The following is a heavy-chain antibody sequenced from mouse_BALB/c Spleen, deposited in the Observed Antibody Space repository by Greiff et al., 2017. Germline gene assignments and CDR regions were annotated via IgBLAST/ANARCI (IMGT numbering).Heavy chain of an antibody. V-gene: IGHV3-6*02. Sequence: EVKLQESGPGLVKPSQSLSLTCSVTGYSITSGYYWNWIRQFPGNKLEWMGYISYDGSNNYNPSLKNRISITRDTSKNQFFLKLNSVTTEDTATYYCARVGYGYFWGQGTSVTVSS. CDR1: GYSITSGYY. D-gene: IGHD2-10*02. CDR2: ISYDGSN. J-gene: IGHJ4*01. CDR3: ARVGYGYF.